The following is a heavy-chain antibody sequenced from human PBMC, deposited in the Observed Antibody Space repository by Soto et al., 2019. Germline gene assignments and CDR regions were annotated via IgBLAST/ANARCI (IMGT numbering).Heavy chain of an antibody. J-gene: IGHJ4*01. CDR1: GFTFSSYS. CDR3: ARGADYVWGSYRSGH. Sequence: PGGSLRLSCAASGFTFSSYSMNWVHQAPGKGLEWVSAISSSSSYIYYADSVKGRFTISRDNAKTSLYLQMNSLRAEDTAVYYCARGADYVWGSYRSGHGGHGTLVTVSS. CDR2: ISSSSSYI. D-gene: IGHD3-16*02. V-gene: IGHV3-21*01.